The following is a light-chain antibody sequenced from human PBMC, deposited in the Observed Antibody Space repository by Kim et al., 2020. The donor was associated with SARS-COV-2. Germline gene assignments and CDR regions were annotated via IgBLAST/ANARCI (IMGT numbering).Light chain of an antibody. CDR3: QQYNNWRRT. J-gene: IGKJ1*01. CDR2: GAS. Sequence: VSPGERAPLSCRASQSVSSNLAWYQQKPGQAPRLLIYGASTRATGIPARFSGSGSGTEFTLTISSLQSEDFAVYYCQQYNNWRRTFGQGTKVDIK. V-gene: IGKV3-15*01. CDR1: QSVSSN.